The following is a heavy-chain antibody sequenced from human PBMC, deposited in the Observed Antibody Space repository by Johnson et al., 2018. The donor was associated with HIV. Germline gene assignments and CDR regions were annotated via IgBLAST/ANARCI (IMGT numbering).Heavy chain of an antibody. J-gene: IGHJ3*02. CDR1: GFTFSSYG. CDR3: AREGRFLGAFDI. D-gene: IGHD2/OR15-2a*01. CDR2: IWYDGSNK. V-gene: IGHV3-33*01. Sequence: QVQLLESGGGVVQPGRSLRLSCAASGFTFSSYGMHWVRQAPGKGLEWVAVIWYDGSNKCYVDSLRGRFTISRDNAKNSLSLQMTSLRAEDTAIYYCAREGRFLGAFDIWGQGTMVTVSS.